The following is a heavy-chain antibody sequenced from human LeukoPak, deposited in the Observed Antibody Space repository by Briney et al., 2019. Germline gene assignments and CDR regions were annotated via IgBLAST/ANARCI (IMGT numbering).Heavy chain of an antibody. J-gene: IGHJ6*02. CDR1: GYTFTSYY. CDR3: AREPTHTRGMDV. CDR2: INPSGGST. V-gene: IGHV1-46*01. Sequence: ASVKVSCKASGYTFTSYYMHCVRQAPGQGLEWMGIINPSGGSTSYAQKFQGRVTMTRDTSTSTVYMELSSLRSEDTAVYYCAREPTHTRGMDVWGQGTTVTVSS.